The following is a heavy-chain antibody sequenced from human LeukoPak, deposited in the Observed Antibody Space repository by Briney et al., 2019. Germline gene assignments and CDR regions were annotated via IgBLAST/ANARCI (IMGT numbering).Heavy chain of an antibody. Sequence: KASETLSLTCIVPGDITHYWGWIRQPPGKGLECIGSIYFSGSAYYNPSLRSRVTISLDTSKKQLSLKLNSVTAADTAIYYCARHNGGGVGSYVAPGPPDYFDYWGQGTLVTVSS. D-gene: IGHD1-26*01. J-gene: IGHJ4*02. CDR2: IYFSGSA. CDR1: GDITHY. V-gene: IGHV4-39*01. CDR3: ARHNGGGVGSYVAPGPPDYFDY.